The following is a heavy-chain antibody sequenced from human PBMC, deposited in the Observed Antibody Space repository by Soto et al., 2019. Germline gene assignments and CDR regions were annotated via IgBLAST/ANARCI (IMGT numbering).Heavy chain of an antibody. V-gene: IGHV1-3*01. CDR3: ARPGGPAAQYYYYGMDV. D-gene: IGHD2-2*01. J-gene: IGHJ6*02. Sequence: ASVKVSCKASGYTFTSYAMHWVRQAPGQRLEWMGWINAGNGNTKYSQKFQGRVTITRDTSASTAYMELSSLRSEDTAVYYCARPGGPAAQYYYYGMDVWGQGTTVTVSS. CDR1: GYTFTSYA. CDR2: INAGNGNT.